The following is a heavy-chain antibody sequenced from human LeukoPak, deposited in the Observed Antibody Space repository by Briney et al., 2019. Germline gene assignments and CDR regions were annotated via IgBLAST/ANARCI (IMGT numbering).Heavy chain of an antibody. CDR2: IIPIFGTA. J-gene: IGHJ4*02. D-gene: IGHD1-1*01. CDR3: ARGPTGTTTRFDY. CDR1: GGTFSSYA. Sequence: ASVKVSCKASGGTFSSYAISWVRQAPGQGLEWMGGIIPIFGTANYTQKFQGRVTITTDESTSTAYMELSSLRSEDTAVYYCARGPTGTTTRFDYWGQGTLVTVSS. V-gene: IGHV1-69*05.